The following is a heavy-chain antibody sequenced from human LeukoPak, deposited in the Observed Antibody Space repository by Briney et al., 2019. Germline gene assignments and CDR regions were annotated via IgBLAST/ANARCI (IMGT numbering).Heavy chain of an antibody. J-gene: IGHJ4*02. D-gene: IGHD6-6*01. CDR3: ARRTEYSSSSDDY. Sequence: SETLPLTCTVSGGSISSSSYYWGWIRQPPGKGLEWIGSIYYSGSTYYNPSLKSRVTISVDTSKNQFSLKLSSVTAADTAVYYCARRTEYSSSSDDYWGQGTLVTVSS. CDR2: IYYSGST. CDR1: GGSISSSSYY. V-gene: IGHV4-39*01.